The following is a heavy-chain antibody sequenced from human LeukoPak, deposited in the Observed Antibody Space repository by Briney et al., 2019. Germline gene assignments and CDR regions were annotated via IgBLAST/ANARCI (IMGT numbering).Heavy chain of an antibody. CDR2: IIPIFGTA. V-gene: IGHV1-69*13. Sequence: GASVKVSCKASGGTFSSYAISWVRQAPRQGLEWMGGIIPIFGTANYAQKFQGRVTITADESTSTAYMELSSLRSEDTAVYYCARRGPFWSGYLAVYYYYYGMDVWGQGTTVTVSS. CDR1: GGTFSSYA. CDR3: ARRGPFWSGYLAVYYYYYGMDV. J-gene: IGHJ6*02. D-gene: IGHD3-3*01.